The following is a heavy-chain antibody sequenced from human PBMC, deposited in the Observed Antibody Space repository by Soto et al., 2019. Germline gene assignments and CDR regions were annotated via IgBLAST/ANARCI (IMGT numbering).Heavy chain of an antibody. CDR1: GYIFTNYY. CDR3: ARDLAAAAY. D-gene: IGHD6-13*01. CDR2: INPLPTSGST. V-gene: IGHV1-46*01. Sequence: ASVKVSCKASGYIFTNYYIHWVRQAPGQGLEWMAIINPLPTSGSTSYAQKFQGRVTVTRDTSTSTVYLELSSLRSDDTAVYYCARDLAAAAYWGQGTLVTVSS. J-gene: IGHJ4*02.